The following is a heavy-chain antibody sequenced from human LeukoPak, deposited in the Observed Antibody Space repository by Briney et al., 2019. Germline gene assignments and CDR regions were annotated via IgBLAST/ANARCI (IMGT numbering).Heavy chain of an antibody. J-gene: IGHJ4*02. CDR1: GFTFDDYA. Sequence: GRSLRLSCAASGFTFDDYAMHWVRQAPGKGLEWVSGISWNSGSIGYADSVKGRFTISRDNAQNSLYLQMNSLRAEDTALYYCAKDGDSRGLTHFDYWGQGTLVTVSS. D-gene: IGHD1-20*01. CDR3: AKDGDSRGLTHFDY. CDR2: ISWNSGSI. V-gene: IGHV3-9*01.